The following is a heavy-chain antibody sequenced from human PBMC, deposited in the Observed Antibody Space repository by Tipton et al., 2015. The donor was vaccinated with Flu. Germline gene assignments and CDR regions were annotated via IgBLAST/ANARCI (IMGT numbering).Heavy chain of an antibody. CDR3: ARAKLRLFDY. D-gene: IGHD4-17*01. V-gene: IGHV4-59*01. CDR1: GGSISGYY. Sequence: TLSLTCTVSGGSISGYYWSWIRQSPGKGLEWIGYIYSSGSTNYNPSLKSRVTISVDTSKNQFSLRLSSVTAADTAMYYCARAKLRLFDYWGQGTLVTVSS. CDR2: IYSSGST. J-gene: IGHJ4*02.